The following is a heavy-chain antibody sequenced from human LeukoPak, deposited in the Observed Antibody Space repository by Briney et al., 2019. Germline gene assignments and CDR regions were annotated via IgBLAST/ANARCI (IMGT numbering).Heavy chain of an antibody. CDR2: IYYTGST. CDR1: GGSISSHY. V-gene: IGHV4-59*08. Sequence: SSETLSLTCTVSGGSISSHYWNWIRQPPGKGLEWIGYIYYTGSTSYNPSLKSRVTIIVDTSKNQFSLKLTSVTATDTAVYYCARFSWRPVKSFDCWGQGTLVTVSS. CDR3: ARFSWRPVKSFDC. J-gene: IGHJ4*02.